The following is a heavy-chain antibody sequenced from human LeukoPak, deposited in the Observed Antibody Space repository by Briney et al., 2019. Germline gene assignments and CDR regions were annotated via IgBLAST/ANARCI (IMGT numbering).Heavy chain of an antibody. CDR1: GFTFSSYA. D-gene: IGHD3-10*01. CDR2: ISGSGGST. Sequence: GGSLRLSCAASGFTFSSYAMSWVRQAPGKGLEWVSAISGSGGSTYYADSVNGRFTISRDNSKNTLYLQMNSLRAEDTAVYYCAKSSGTMVQGANWFDPWGQGTLVTVSS. CDR3: AKSSGTMVQGANWFDP. V-gene: IGHV3-23*01. J-gene: IGHJ5*02.